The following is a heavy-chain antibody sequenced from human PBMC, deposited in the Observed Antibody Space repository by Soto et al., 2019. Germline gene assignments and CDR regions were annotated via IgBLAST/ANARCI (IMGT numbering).Heavy chain of an antibody. J-gene: IGHJ6*02. CDR1: GGSISSGDYY. D-gene: IGHD3-10*01. CDR2: IYYSGST. V-gene: IGHV4-39*01. Sequence: SETLSLTCTVSGGSISSGDYYWSWIRQPPGKGLEWIGSIYYSGSTYYNPSLKSRVTISVDTSKNQFSLKLSSVPAADTAVYYCARRGFGDLNYYYGMDVWGQGTTVTVSS. CDR3: ARRGFGDLNYYYGMDV.